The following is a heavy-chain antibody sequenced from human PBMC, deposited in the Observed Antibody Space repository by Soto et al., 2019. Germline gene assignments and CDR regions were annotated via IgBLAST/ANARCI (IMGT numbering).Heavy chain of an antibody. V-gene: IGHV4-34*01. CDR2: IYHSGST. D-gene: IGHD3-10*01. Sequence: PSETLSLTCAVYGGSFSGYYWGWIRQPPGKGLEWIGEIYHSGSTNYNPSLKSRVTISVGKSKNQFSLKLSSVTAADTAVYYCGRMVRGVMVTYYYYGMDVWGQGTTVTVSS. CDR3: GRMVRGVMVTYYYYGMDV. J-gene: IGHJ6*02. CDR1: GGSFSGYY.